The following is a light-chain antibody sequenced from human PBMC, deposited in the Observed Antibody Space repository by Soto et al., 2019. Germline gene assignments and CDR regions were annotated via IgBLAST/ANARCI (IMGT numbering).Light chain of an antibody. Sequence: DIQMTQSPSSLSASVGDRVTITCRASQDNSNYLAWYQQKPGKIPKLLIYAASSLQSGVPSRFSGSGSGTDFTLTISSLQPEDFATYYCQELNSYPLITFGQGTRLEIK. CDR1: QDNSNY. J-gene: IGKJ5*01. CDR3: QELNSYPLIT. V-gene: IGKV1-16*01. CDR2: AAS.